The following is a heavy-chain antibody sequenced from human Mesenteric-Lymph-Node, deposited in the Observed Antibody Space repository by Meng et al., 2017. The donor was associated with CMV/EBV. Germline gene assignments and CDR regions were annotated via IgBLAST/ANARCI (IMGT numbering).Heavy chain of an antibody. J-gene: IGHJ4*02. CDR2: IYRGDNK. Sequence: EQLVECVGGLVQPGGSLCLSCAASGFNGLDKYSSWGRQARGGVVEWVCIIYRGDNKYYIDSVKDIITVASNNSKNTMFLQMNILRVEDAAVYYCTDDAVSNPNLDYWGQGTLVTVSS. CDR1: GFNGLDKY. V-gene: IGHV3-66*01. D-gene: IGHD3-16*01. CDR3: TDDAVSNPNLDY.